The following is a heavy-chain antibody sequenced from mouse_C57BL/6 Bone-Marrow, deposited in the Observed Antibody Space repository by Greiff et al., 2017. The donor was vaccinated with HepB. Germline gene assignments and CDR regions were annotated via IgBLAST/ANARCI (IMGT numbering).Heavy chain of an antibody. J-gene: IGHJ2*01. D-gene: IGHD2-1*01. CDR3: AREDGNRYFDY. CDR1: GYTFTSYW. V-gene: IGHV1-50*01. CDR2: IDPSDSYT. Sequence: VQLQQSGAELVKPGASVKLSCKASGYTFTSYWMQWVKQRPGQGLEWIGEIDPSDSYTNYNQKFKGKATLTVDTSSSTAYMQLSSLTSEDSAVYYCAREDGNRYFDYWGQGTTLTVSS.